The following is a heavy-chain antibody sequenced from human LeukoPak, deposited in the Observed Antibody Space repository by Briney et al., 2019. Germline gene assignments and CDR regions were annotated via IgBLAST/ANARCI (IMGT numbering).Heavy chain of an antibody. Sequence: GGSLRLSCAASGFTFGSYAMTWVRQAPGKGLEWVSGITGVGGNTYYADSVKGRFTISRDNSKNTLYLQMNSLRVEDTAAYYCAKDAVRGSGRINWFDTWGQGTVVTVSS. V-gene: IGHV3-23*01. CDR1: GFTFGSYA. CDR3: AKDAVRGSGRINWFDT. D-gene: IGHD3-10*01. J-gene: IGHJ5*02. CDR2: ITGVGGNT.